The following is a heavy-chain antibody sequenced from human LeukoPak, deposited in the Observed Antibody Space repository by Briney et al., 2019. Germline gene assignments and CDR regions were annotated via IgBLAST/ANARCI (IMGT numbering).Heavy chain of an antibody. J-gene: IGHJ6*03. Sequence: GASVKVSCKASGGTFSSCAISWVRQAPGQGLEWMGGVIPSFGTVNYAQKFQGRVTIITDTTTAYMELSSLRSEDTAVYYCARGYYDFWSGYTNSRNYFYYFMDVWGKGTTVTVSS. CDR1: GGTFSSCA. CDR3: ARGYYDFWSGYTNSRNYFYYFMDV. CDR2: VIPSFGTV. D-gene: IGHD3-3*01. V-gene: IGHV1-69*05.